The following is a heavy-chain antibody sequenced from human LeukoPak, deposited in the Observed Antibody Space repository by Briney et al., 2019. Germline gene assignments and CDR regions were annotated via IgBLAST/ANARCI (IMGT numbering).Heavy chain of an antibody. V-gene: IGHV3-23*01. D-gene: IGHD6-19*01. Sequence: GGSLRLSCAASGFTFSSYAMSWVRQAPGKGLEWVSTISGSGSGVSTYYADSVKGRFTISRDNSKDTLYLQMNSLRAEDTAVYYCAKLLAVTNSYYFNNWGQGTLVTVSS. J-gene: IGHJ4*02. CDR3: AKLLAVTNSYYFNN. CDR2: ISGSGSGVST. CDR1: GFTFSSYA.